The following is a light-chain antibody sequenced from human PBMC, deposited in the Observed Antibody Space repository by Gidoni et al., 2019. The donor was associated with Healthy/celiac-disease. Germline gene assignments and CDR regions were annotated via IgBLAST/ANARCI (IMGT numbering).Light chain of an antibody. V-gene: IGLV2-14*03. Sequence: QSAPPQPAHVSGSPGQSITISCTGTSSDVGGYNYVSWYQQHPGKAPKLMIYDVSNRPSGVSNRFSGSKSGNTASLTISGLQAEDEADYYCSSYTSSSTWVFGGGTKLTVL. CDR2: DVS. J-gene: IGLJ3*02. CDR3: SSYTSSSTWV. CDR1: SSDVGGYNY.